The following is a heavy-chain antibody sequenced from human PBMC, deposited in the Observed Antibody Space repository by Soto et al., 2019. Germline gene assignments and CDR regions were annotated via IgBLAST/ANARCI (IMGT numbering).Heavy chain of an antibody. Sequence: ETLSLTCAVYGGSFSGYYWTWIRQPPGTGLEWIGEINHSGSTNYNPSLKSRVTISVDTSKNQFSLKLTSVTAADTAVYYCARDKITGLFDYWSQGTLVTVS. J-gene: IGHJ4*02. V-gene: IGHV4-34*01. CDR1: GGSFSGYY. D-gene: IGHD2-8*02. CDR2: INHSGST. CDR3: ARDKITGLFDY.